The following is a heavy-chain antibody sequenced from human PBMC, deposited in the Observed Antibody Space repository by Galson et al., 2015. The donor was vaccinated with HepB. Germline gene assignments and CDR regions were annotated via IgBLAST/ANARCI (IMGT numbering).Heavy chain of an antibody. CDR2: ISSSSSYI. J-gene: IGHJ4*02. CDR1: GFTFSSYS. D-gene: IGHD3-22*01. CDR3: ARDPGRGWLSGSFDY. V-gene: IGHV3-21*01. Sequence: SLRLSCAASGFTFSSYSMNWVRQAPGKGLEWVSSISSSSSYIYYADSVKGRFTISRDNAKNSLYLQMNSLRAEDTAVYYCARDPGRGWLSGSFDYWGQGTLVTVSS.